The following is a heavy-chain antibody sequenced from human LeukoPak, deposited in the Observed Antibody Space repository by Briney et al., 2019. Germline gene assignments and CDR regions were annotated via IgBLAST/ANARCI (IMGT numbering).Heavy chain of an antibody. V-gene: IGHV3-9*01. D-gene: IGHD3-22*01. CDR2: ISWNSGSI. Sequence: PGGSLRLSCAASGFTFDDYAMHWVRQAPGKGLEWVSGISWNSGSIGYADSVKGRFTISRDNAKNSLYLQMNSLRAEDTALYYCAKAMIGTTDHYYYGMDVWGQGTTVTVSS. J-gene: IGHJ6*02. CDR1: GFTFDDYA. CDR3: AKAMIGTTDHYYYGMDV.